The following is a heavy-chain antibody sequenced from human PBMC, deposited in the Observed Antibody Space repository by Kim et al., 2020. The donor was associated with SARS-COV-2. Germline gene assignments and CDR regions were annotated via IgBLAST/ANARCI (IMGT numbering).Heavy chain of an antibody. Sequence: NPSLKSRVTISVDTSKNQFSLKLSSVTAADTAVYYCARGHCSGGSCYFDYWGQGTLVTVSS. V-gene: IGHV4-34*01. J-gene: IGHJ4*02. D-gene: IGHD2-15*01. CDR3: ARGHCSGGSCYFDY.